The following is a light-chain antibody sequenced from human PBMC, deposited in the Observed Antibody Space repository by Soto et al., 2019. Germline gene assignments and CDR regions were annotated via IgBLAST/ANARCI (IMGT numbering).Light chain of an antibody. CDR1: SSDVGSYNL. Sequence: QSVLTQPASVSGSPGQSITISCTGTSSDVGSYNLVSWYQQHPGKAPKLMIYEGSKRPSGVSNRFSGSKSGNTASLTISGLQAEDEADYYFCSYAGSIGVVFGGGTKVTVL. CDR2: EGS. J-gene: IGLJ2*01. CDR3: CSYAGSIGVV. V-gene: IGLV2-23*01.